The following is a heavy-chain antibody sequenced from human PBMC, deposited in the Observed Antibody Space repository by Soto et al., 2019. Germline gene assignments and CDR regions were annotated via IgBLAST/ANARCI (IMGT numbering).Heavy chain of an antibody. CDR2: IYYNGNT. J-gene: IGHJ4*02. CDR1: GGSISNHY. Sequence: PGLVKPSETLSLTCSVSGGSISNHYWSWIRQPPGKGLEWIGYIYYNGNTNYNPSLKSRVTMSVDTSRNQISLKLTTVTAADTAVYYCTRANWYSEYWGQGTLVTVSS. V-gene: IGHV4-59*11. D-gene: IGHD7-27*01. CDR3: TRANWYSEY.